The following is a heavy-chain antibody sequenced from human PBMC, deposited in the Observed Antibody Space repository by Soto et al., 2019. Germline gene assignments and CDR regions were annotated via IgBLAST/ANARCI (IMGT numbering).Heavy chain of an antibody. Sequence: QVQLVQSGAEVKKPGASVKVSCKASGYTFTDYYIHWVRQAPGQGLEWMGWINPNSGGTNYAQKFQGRATMTMDTTISTAYMELSRMRSDDTAVYYCARFSLGIEYCGGDCSSVSRYGMDVWGQGTTVTVSS. J-gene: IGHJ6*02. V-gene: IGHV1-2*02. D-gene: IGHD2-21*02. CDR3: ARFSLGIEYCGGDCSSVSRYGMDV. CDR2: INPNSGGT. CDR1: GYTFTDYY.